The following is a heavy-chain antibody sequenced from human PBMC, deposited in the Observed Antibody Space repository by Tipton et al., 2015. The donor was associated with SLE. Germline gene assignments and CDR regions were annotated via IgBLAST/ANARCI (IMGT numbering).Heavy chain of an antibody. CDR2: IYYSSYT. Sequence: TLSLTCTVSGGSISSYYWSWIRQPPGKGLEWIGYIYYSSYTNYNPSLKSRVTTSFDRSKNQFSLNLNSVTAADTAVYYCVRLRSKVLIDYWGQGTLVTVSS. CDR1: GGSISSYY. V-gene: IGHV4-59*12. D-gene: IGHD2-8*01. CDR3: VRLRSKVLIDY. J-gene: IGHJ4*02.